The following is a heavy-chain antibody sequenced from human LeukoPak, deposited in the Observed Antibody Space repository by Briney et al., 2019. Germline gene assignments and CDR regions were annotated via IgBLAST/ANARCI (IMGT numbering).Heavy chain of an antibody. D-gene: IGHD3-16*01. CDR1: GYTFTNFG. Sequence: GASVKVSCKASGYTFTNFGISWVRQAPGQGLEWMGGIIPIFGTANYAQKFQGRVTITADESTSTAYMELSSLRSEDTAVYYCARDRAYVAFDIWGQGTMVTVSS. V-gene: IGHV1-69*13. CDR2: IIPIFGTA. CDR3: ARDRAYVAFDI. J-gene: IGHJ3*02.